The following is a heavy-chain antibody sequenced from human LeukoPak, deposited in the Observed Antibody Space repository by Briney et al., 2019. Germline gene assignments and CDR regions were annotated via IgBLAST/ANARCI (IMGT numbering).Heavy chain of an antibody. D-gene: IGHD3-3*01. CDR2: INAGNGNT. V-gene: IGHV1-3*01. J-gene: IGHJ3*02. Sequence: ASVKVSCKASGYTFTSYAMHWVRQAPGQRLEWMGWINAGNGNTKYSQKFQGRVTITGDTSASTAYMELSSLRSEDTAVYYCATLRAGPDFDAFDIWGQGTMVTVSS. CDR1: GYTFTSYA. CDR3: ATLRAGPDFDAFDI.